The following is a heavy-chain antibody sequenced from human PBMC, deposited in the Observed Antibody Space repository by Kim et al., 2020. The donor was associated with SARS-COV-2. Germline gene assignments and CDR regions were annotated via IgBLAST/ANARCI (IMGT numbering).Heavy chain of an antibody. CDR2: ISGSGGST. CDR1: GFTFSSYA. D-gene: IGHD6-13*01. J-gene: IGHJ4*02. V-gene: IGHV3-23*01. CDR3: AKALVGSSSWLLSSTYPDFDY. Sequence: GGSLRLSCAASGFTFSSYAMSWVRQAPGKGLEWVSAISGSGGSTYYADSVKGRFTISRDNSKNTLYLQMNSLRAEDTAVYYCAKALVGSSSWLLSSTYPDFDYWGQGTLVTVSS.